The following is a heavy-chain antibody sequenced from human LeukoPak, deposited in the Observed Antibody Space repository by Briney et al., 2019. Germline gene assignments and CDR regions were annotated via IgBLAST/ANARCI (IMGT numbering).Heavy chain of an antibody. J-gene: IGHJ4*02. CDR2: IYGSGVSI. CDR1: GFTFKNYV. V-gene: IGHV3-23*01. CDR3: AKDLGWELPAEAY. D-gene: IGHD1-26*01. Sequence: GGSLRLSCVASGFTFKNYVINWVRQAPGKGLDWLATIYGSGVSISYADSVKGRFTISRDNSNNTLYLQMNSLRAEDTAMYYCAKDLGWELPAEAYWGQGVLVTVSS.